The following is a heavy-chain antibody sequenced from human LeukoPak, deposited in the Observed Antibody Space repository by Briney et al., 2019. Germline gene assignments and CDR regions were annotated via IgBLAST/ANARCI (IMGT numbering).Heavy chain of an antibody. D-gene: IGHD3-22*01. CDR1: GYTFTSYG. Sequence: GASVKVSCKASGYTFTSYGISWVRQAPGQGLEWMGWISAYNGNTNYAQKLQGRVTMTTDTSTSTAYMELRSLRSDDTAVYYCARDLTWRYYDSSGYPDYWGQGTLVTVSS. V-gene: IGHV1-18*01. CDR3: ARDLTWRYYDSSGYPDY. CDR2: ISAYNGNT. J-gene: IGHJ4*02.